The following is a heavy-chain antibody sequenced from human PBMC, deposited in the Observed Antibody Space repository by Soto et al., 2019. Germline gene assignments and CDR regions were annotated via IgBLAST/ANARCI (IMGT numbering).Heavy chain of an antibody. CDR3: ATGLRIVVARRWYFDL. V-gene: IGHV1-69*12. CDR2: IIPIFGTA. J-gene: IGHJ2*01. Sequence: QVQLVQSGAEVKKPGSSVKVSCKASGGTFSSYAISWVRQAPGQGLEWMGGIIPIFGTANYAQKFQGRVTITADESTSTDYMELSSLRSEDTAVYYCATGLRIVVARRWYFDLWGRGTLVTVSS. D-gene: IGHD3-22*01. CDR1: GGTFSSYA.